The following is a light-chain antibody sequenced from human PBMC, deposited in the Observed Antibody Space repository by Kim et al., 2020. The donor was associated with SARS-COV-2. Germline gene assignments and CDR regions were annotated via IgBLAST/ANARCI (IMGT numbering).Light chain of an antibody. Sequence: IQMTQSPSSLSASVGDRVTITCRASQSISTNLNWYQQKAGKAPKILIYGASNLQSWVPSRFSGSRSGTDFTLTINNLQPEDFATYYCQQSYSVPLTFGGGTKVDIK. CDR1: QSISTN. V-gene: IGKV1-39*01. J-gene: IGKJ4*01. CDR3: QQSYSVPLT. CDR2: GAS.